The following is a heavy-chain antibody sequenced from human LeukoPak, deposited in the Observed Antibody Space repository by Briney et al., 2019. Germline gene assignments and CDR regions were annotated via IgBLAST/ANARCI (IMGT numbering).Heavy chain of an antibody. Sequence: GGSLTLSCAASAFTVSTNYMSWVRQAPGKGLEWVSAIYSGGRTNYADSVKGRFTISRHNSKNTVHLQMNSLRAEDTAVYYCARDNIDGYNPAYFDFWGQGTLVTVYS. D-gene: IGHD5-24*01. CDR3: ARDNIDGYNPAYFDF. CDR1: AFTVSTNY. V-gene: IGHV3-53*04. CDR2: IYSGGRT. J-gene: IGHJ4*02.